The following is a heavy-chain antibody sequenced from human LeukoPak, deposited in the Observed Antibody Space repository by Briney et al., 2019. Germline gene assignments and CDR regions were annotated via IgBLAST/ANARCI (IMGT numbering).Heavy chain of an antibody. D-gene: IGHD3-10*01. CDR3: ARGRTMVRGRFDY. CDR1: GGSISSGGYS. CDR2: IYHSGST. Sequence: PSETLSLTCAVSGGSISSGGYSWSWIRQPPGKGREWIGYIYHSGSTYYNPSLKSRVTVSVDRSKNQFSLKLSSVTAADTAVYYCARGRTMVRGRFDYWGQGTLVTVSS. J-gene: IGHJ4*02. V-gene: IGHV4-30-2*01.